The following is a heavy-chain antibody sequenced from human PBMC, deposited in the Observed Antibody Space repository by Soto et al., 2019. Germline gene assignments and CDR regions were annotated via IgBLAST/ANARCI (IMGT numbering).Heavy chain of an antibody. J-gene: IGHJ4*02. CDR3: ARDFCPVPTCYDL. CDR1: GFTFSNYG. CDR2: IDYNEINQ. V-gene: IGHV3-33*01. Sequence: GGSLRLSCVASGFTFSNYGMHLGRPAPGKGLEWVAGIDYNEINQYYIDPVKGRFTISRDQSKNTLYLQMNSLRAEDTAVYYCARDFCPVPTCYDLWGQGVLVTVSS. D-gene: IGHD2-2*01.